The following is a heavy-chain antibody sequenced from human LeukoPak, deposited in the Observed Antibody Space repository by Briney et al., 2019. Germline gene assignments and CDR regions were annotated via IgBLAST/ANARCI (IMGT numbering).Heavy chain of an antibody. CDR1: GYIFTRYY. V-gene: IGHV1-2*02. CDR2: INPNSGGT. D-gene: IGHD5-24*01. CDR3: ASQQLQWRESYYFDD. Sequence: GASVKVSCKASGYIFTRYYMHWVRQAPGQGPEWMGWINPNSGGTKYAQKFQGRVTMARDTSISTAYMELSRLGSDDTALYYCASQQLQWRESYYFDDWGQGTLVTVSS. J-gene: IGHJ4*02.